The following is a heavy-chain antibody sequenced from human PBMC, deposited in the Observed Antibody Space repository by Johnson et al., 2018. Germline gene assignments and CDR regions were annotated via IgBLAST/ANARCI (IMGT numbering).Heavy chain of an antibody. CDR2: IYYSGST. CDR1: GGSISSSY. J-gene: IGHJ5*01. CDR3: ARERHPADMGMWWFDS. Sequence: QVQLVESGPRLVKPSETLSLTCTVSGGSISSSYWSWIRRPPGKGLEWIGYIYYSGSTNYNPSLKSRVTISVDTSKNQFSRRLSSVTAADTAVYYCARERHPADMGMWWFDSWDQGTLVTVSS. V-gene: IGHV4-59*01. D-gene: IGHD2-2*01.